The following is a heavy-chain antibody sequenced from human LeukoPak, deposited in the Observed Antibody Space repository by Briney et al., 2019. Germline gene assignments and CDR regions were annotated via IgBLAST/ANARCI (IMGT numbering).Heavy chain of an antibody. CDR1: GFTLSNYE. D-gene: IGHD3-10*01. J-gene: IGHJ3*02. CDR2: ISSSGRTI. Sequence: PGGSLRLSCAASGFTLSNYEMNWVRQAPGKGLEWISYISSSGRTIYYADSVKGRFTISRDNAKNSLSLQMNGLRVEDTALYYCAREEHYYDAFDMWGQGTMVTVSS. V-gene: IGHV3-48*03. CDR3: AREEHYYDAFDM.